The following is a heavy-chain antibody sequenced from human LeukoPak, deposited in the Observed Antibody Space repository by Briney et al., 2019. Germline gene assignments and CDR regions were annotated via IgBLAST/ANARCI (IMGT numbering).Heavy chain of an antibody. Sequence: SETLFLTCTVSGGSISSYYWSWIRRPPGKGLEWIGYIYYSGSTNYNPSLKSRVTISVDTSKNQFSLKLSSVTAADTAVYYCARGRGYYDSSGYYDYWGQGTLVTVSS. J-gene: IGHJ4*02. CDR1: GGSISSYY. V-gene: IGHV4-59*01. CDR2: IYYSGST. D-gene: IGHD3-22*01. CDR3: ARGRGYYDSSGYYDY.